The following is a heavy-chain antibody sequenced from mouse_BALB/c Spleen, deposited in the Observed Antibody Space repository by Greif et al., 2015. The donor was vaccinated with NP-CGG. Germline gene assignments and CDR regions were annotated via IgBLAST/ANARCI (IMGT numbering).Heavy chain of an antibody. CDR2: ISSGGST. D-gene: IGHD2-14*01. CDR1: GFTFSSYA. V-gene: IGHV5-6-5*01. Sequence: EVKLMESGGGLVKPGGSLKLTCAASGFTFSSYAMSWVRQTPEKRLEWVASISSGGSTYYPDSVKGRFTISRDNARNILYLQMSSLRSEDTAMYYCARGNYRYDGYYAMDYWGQGTSVTVSS. J-gene: IGHJ4*01. CDR3: ARGNYRYDGYYAMDY.